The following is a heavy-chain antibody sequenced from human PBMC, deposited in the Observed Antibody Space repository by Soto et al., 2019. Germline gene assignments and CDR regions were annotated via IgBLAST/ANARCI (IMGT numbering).Heavy chain of an antibody. CDR2: INAGNGNT. J-gene: IGHJ6*02. CDR3: ARDERFDYYDSPREGPEYYYYGMDV. CDR1: GYTFTSYA. Sequence: ASVKVSCKASGYTFTSYAMHWVRQAPGQRLEWMGWINAGNGNTKYSQKFQGRVTITRDTSASTAYMELSSLRSEDTAVYYCARDERFDYYDSPREGPEYYYYGMDVWGQGTTVTVSS. D-gene: IGHD3-22*01. V-gene: IGHV1-3*01.